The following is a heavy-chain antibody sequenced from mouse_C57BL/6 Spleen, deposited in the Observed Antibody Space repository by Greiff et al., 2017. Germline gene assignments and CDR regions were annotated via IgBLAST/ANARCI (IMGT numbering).Heavy chain of an antibody. CDR1: GFSLTSYA. CDR2: IWTGGGT. Sequence: VQVVESGPGLVAPSQSLSITCTVSGFSLTSYAISWVRQPPGKGLEWLGVIWTGGGTNYNSALKSRLSISKDNSKSQVFLKMNSLQTDDTARYYCARYDYDALYAMDYWGQGTSVTVSS. D-gene: IGHD2-4*01. V-gene: IGHV2-9-1*01. CDR3: ARYDYDALYAMDY. J-gene: IGHJ4*01.